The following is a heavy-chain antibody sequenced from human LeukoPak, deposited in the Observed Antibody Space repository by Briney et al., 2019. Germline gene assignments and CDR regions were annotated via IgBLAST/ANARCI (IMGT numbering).Heavy chain of an antibody. CDR2: IDYSGAT. J-gene: IGHJ4*02. CDR1: GSSISTYY. V-gene: IGHV4-59*01. D-gene: IGHD3-10*01. CDR3: ARVGSYCFEY. Sequence: SETLSLTCTVSGSSISTYYWSWIRQPPGKGLEWIGYIDYSGATNYNPSLKSRVTMSVDTSKHQFSLKLSSVTAADTAVYYCARVGSYCFEYWGQGTLVTVSS.